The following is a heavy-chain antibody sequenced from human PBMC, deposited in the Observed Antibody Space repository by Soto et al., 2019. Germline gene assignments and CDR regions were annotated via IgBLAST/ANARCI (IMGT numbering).Heavy chain of an antibody. CDR3: ARGQLLWFGEPDPFQH. D-gene: IGHD3-10*01. CDR2: ISYDGSNT. V-gene: IGHV3-30*03. J-gene: IGHJ1*01. CDR1: GFTFSSSG. Sequence: GGSLRLSCAASGFTFSSSGMHWVRQAPGKGLEWVAFISYDGSNTYYADSVKGRFTISRDNSKNTLYLQMNSLRAEDTAVYYCARGQLLWFGEPDPFQHWGQGTLVTVSS.